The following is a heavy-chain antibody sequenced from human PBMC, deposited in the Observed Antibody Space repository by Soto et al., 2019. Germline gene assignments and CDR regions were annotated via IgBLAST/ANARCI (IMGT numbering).Heavy chain of an antibody. V-gene: IGHV4-38-2*01. CDR3: ARVNVMVVAGITVDY. D-gene: IGHD6-19*01. CDR2: IYHGGTT. CDR1: GYSIIEPSY. J-gene: IGHJ4*01. Sequence: TETPPLTCAFSGYSIIEPSYWSLLRQAPGKGPEWIASIYHGGTTFYNPSLKSRISISVDTSNNQFSLKLRSVTAEDTAVEDCARVNVMVVAGITVDYLGHGSLV.